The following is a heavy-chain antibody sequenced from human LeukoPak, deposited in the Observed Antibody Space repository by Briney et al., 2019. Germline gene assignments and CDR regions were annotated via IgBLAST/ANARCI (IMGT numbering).Heavy chain of an antibody. CDR3: ATEGSYGWAFDI. J-gene: IGHJ3*02. Sequence: ASVTVSCKVSGYTLTELSMHWVRQAPGKGLEWMGGFDPEDGETIYAQKFQGRVTMTEDTSTDTAYMELSSLRSEDTAVYYCATEGSYGWAFDIWGQGTMVTVSS. CDR1: GYTLTELS. D-gene: IGHD1-26*01. CDR2: FDPEDGET. V-gene: IGHV1-24*01.